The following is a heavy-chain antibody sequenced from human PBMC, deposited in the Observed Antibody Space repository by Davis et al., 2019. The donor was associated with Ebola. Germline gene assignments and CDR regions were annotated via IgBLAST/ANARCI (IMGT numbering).Heavy chain of an antibody. CDR2: ISYDGSNT. Sequence: PGGSLRLSCAASGFTFRSYDMFWVRQAPGKGLEWVAVISYDGSNTDYVNSVKGRFTISRDNSKNTLYLQLNSLRADDTGLYYCVKGPFRYCDYTNCLRYSYYVMDAWGQGTTVAVSS. J-gene: IGHJ6*02. V-gene: IGHV3-30*18. CDR3: VKGPFRYCDYTNCLRYSYYVMDA. CDR1: GFTFRSYD. D-gene: IGHD3-16*01.